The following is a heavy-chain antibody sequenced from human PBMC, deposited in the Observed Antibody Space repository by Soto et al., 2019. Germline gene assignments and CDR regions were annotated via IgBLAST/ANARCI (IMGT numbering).Heavy chain of an antibody. V-gene: IGHV1-69*02. CDR3: ARGDCSGGSCPLS. CDR2: IIPILGIA. Sequence: QVQLVQSVAEVKKPGSSVKVSCKASGGTFSSYTISWVRQAPGQGLEWMGRIIPILGIANYAQKFQGRVTITADKSTSTAYMELSSLRSEDTAVYYCARGDCSGGSCPLSWGQGTLVTVSS. CDR1: GGTFSSYT. D-gene: IGHD2-15*01. J-gene: IGHJ4*02.